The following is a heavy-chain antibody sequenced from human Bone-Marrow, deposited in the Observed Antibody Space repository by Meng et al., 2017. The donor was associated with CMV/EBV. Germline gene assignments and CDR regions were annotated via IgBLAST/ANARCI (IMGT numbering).Heavy chain of an antibody. D-gene: IGHD2/OR15-2a*01. V-gene: IGHV2-5*02. CDR1: GFSRSTAGVG. CDR3: AHNSIRVYIDY. Sequence: QITWKEALPALGKPTQARTLTCTVSGFSRSTAGVGVGWIRQPPGEALVWLELIYWDDDKRYSPSLKSRLTITKDASKIQVVLTITNMDPVDTATYYCAHNSIRVYIDYWGQGTLVTVSS. CDR2: IYWDDDK. J-gene: IGHJ4*02.